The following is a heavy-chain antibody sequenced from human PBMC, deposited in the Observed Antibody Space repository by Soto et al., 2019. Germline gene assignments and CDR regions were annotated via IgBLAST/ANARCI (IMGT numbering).Heavy chain of an antibody. D-gene: IGHD6-19*01. CDR1: GGSFSGYY. CDR3: ARRYSSGWPFFYYYYGMDV. V-gene: IGHV4-34*01. Sequence: ETLSLTCAVYGGSFSGYYWSWIRQPPGKGLEWIGEINHSGSTNYNPSPNSRVTISVDTSKNQFSLKLSSVTAADTAVYYCARRYSSGWPFFYYYYGMDVWGQGTTVTVSS. J-gene: IGHJ6*02. CDR2: INHSGST.